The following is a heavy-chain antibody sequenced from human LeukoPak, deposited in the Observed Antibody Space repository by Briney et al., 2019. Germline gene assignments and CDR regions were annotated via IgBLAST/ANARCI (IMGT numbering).Heavy chain of an antibody. CDR3: ARGYYYDSSGPFDY. D-gene: IGHD3-22*01. CDR2: IIPIFGTA. J-gene: IGHJ4*02. Sequence: PVKVSCKASGGTFSSYAISWVRQAPGQGLEWMGGIIPIFGTANYAQKFQGRVTITTDESTSTAYMELSSLRSEDTAVYYCARGYYYDSSGPFDYWGQGTWSPSPQ. V-gene: IGHV1-69*05. CDR1: GGTFSSYA.